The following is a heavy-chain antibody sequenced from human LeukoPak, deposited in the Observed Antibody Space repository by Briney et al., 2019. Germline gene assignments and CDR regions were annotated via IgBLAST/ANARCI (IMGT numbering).Heavy chain of an antibody. Sequence: PGGSLRLSCAASGFTFSSYTMNWVRQAPWKELEWVSYITSVSSILSYADSVKGRFTISRDNAKNSLYLQMNSLRDEDTAVYYCARDLDWTFDIWGQGTMVTVSP. CDR1: GFTFSSYT. CDR3: ARDLDWTFDI. CDR2: ITSVSSIL. V-gene: IGHV3-48*02. D-gene: IGHD1-1*01. J-gene: IGHJ3*02.